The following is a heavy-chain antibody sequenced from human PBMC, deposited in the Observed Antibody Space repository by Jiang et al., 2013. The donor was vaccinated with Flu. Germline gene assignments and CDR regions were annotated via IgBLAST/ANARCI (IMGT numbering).Heavy chain of an antibody. CDR1: GGSFSGYY. V-gene: IGHV4-34*01. CDR3: ARGPRLLWFGERRPYDY. Sequence: LLKPSETLSLTCAVYGGSFSGYYWSWIRQPPGKGLEWIGEINHSGSTNYNPSLKSRVTISVDTSKNQFSLKLSSVTAADTAVYYCARGPRLLWFGERRPYDYWGQGTLVTVSS. J-gene: IGHJ4*02. CDR2: INHSGST. D-gene: IGHD3-10*01.